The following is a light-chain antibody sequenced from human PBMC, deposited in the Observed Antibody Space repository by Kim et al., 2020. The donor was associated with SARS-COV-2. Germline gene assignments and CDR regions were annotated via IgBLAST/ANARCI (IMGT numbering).Light chain of an antibody. CDR2: GAS. Sequence: SPGESATLSCRASQSVSSSYLSWYQQKPGQAPRLLLYGASTRATGIPARFSGSGSGTDFTLTISSLQPEDFAVYYCQQDYNLPWTFGQGTKVDIK. V-gene: IGKV3D-7*01. CDR3: QQDYNLPWT. J-gene: IGKJ1*01. CDR1: QSVSSSY.